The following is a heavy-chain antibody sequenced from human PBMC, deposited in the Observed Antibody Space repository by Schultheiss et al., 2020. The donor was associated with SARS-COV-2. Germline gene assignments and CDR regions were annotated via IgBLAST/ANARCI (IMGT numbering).Heavy chain of an antibody. Sequence: SETLSLTCTVSGGSISSYYWSWIRQPAGKGLEWIGRIYTSGSTNYNPSLKSRVTISVDTSKNQFSLKLSSVTAADTAVYYCARDIRDCSGGSCYSGGMDVWGQGTTVTVSS. V-gene: IGHV4-4*07. CDR3: ARDIRDCSGGSCYSGGMDV. CDR2: IYTSGST. CDR1: GGSISSYY. D-gene: IGHD2-15*01. J-gene: IGHJ6*02.